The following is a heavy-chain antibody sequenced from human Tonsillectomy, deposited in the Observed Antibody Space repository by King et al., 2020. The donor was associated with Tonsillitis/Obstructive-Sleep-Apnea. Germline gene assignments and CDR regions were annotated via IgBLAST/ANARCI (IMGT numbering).Heavy chain of an antibody. Sequence: QLQESGPGLVKPSETLSLTCTVSGGSISSTGYYWGWIRQPPGKGLEWIGSIHYSGSTYYNPSLKSRITISVDTSKNQFSLRLSSVTAADTAVYYCVSVSGSTGSWYPFYFWGQGTLVTV. J-gene: IGHJ4*02. V-gene: IGHV4-39*01. D-gene: IGHD6-13*01. CDR3: VSVSGSTGSWYPFYF. CDR2: IHYSGST. CDR1: GGSISSTGYY.